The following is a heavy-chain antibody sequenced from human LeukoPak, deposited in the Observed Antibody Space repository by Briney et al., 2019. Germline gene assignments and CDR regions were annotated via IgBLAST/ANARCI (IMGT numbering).Heavy chain of an antibody. V-gene: IGHV1-3*01. CDR1: GYTFTSYA. CDR2: INAGNGNT. Sequence: GASVKVSCKASGYTFTSYAMHWVRQAPGQRLEWMGWINAGNGNTKYSQKFRGRVTITRDTSASTAYMELSSLRSEDTAVYYCARVGWELPNDYWGQGTLVTVSS. D-gene: IGHD1-26*01. CDR3: ARVGWELPNDY. J-gene: IGHJ4*02.